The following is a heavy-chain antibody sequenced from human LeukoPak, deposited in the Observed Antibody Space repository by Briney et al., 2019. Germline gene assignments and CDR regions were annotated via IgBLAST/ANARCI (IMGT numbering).Heavy chain of an antibody. D-gene: IGHD2-15*01. V-gene: IGHV1-2*02. Sequence: ASVKVSCKASGYTFTRYYMQGVGQAAGQGRAWMGWINPNRGGINNGQKFQCNVTMNRDTSITTAYMELSSLRSHGTAVYSCARGWVTSYPRGGSCYSGAFDIWGQGTMVTVSS. J-gene: IGHJ3*02. CDR2: INPNRGGI. CDR3: ARGWVTSYPRGGSCYSGAFDI. CDR1: GYTFTRYY.